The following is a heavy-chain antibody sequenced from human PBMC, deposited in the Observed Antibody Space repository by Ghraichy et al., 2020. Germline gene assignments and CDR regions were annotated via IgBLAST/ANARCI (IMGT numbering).Heavy chain of an antibody. D-gene: IGHD3-22*01. CDR3: ARDTYYDSSGYYNSFFDY. V-gene: IGHV1-46*01. J-gene: IGHJ4*02. CDR2: INPSGGST. Sequence: ASVKVSCKASGYTFTSYYMHWVRQAPGQGLEWMGIINPSGGSTSYAQKFQGRVTMTRDTSTSTVYMELSSLRSEDTAVYYCARDTYYDSSGYYNSFFDYWGQGTLVTVSS. CDR1: GYTFTSYY.